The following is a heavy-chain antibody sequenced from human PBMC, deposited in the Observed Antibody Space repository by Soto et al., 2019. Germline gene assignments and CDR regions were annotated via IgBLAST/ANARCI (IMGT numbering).Heavy chain of an antibody. D-gene: IGHD2-21*02. Sequence: QVQLQESGPGLVRPSQTLSLTCTVSGGSISTDHYHWTWIRQPPGKGLEWIGYIHYSGSIYSNPSLQSRVTMSVDTSNHLFSLKLSSVTAADSAVYFCAREDDGGDRDYYGLDVWGQGTTVTVSS. CDR2: IHYSGSI. J-gene: IGHJ6*02. V-gene: IGHV4-30-4*01. CDR3: AREDDGGDRDYYGLDV. CDR1: GGSISTDHYH.